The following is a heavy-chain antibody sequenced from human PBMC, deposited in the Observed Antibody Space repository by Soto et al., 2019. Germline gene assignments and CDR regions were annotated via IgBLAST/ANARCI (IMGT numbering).Heavy chain of an antibody. J-gene: IGHJ4*02. D-gene: IGHD3-10*01. CDR3: AKDLYYYGSGSYYIWDFDY. CDR1: GFTFSSYG. V-gene: IGHV3-30*18. CDR2: ISYDGSNK. Sequence: GGSLRLSCAASGFTFSSYGMHWVRQAPGKGLEWVAVISYDGSNKYYADSVKGRFTISRDNSKNTLYLQMNSLRAEDTAVYYCAKDLYYYGSGSYYIWDFDYWGQGTLVTVSS.